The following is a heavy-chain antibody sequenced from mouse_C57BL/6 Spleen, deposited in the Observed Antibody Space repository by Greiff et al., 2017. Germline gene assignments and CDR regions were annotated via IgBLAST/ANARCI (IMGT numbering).Heavy chain of an antibody. V-gene: IGHV2-5*01. Sequence: QVHVKQSGPGLVQPSQSLSITCTVSGFSLTSYGVHWVRQSPGKGLEWLGVIWRGGSTDYNAAFMSRLSITKDNSKSQVFFKMNSLQADDTAIYYCAKNAYSNYAMDYWGQGTSVTVSS. J-gene: IGHJ4*01. CDR3: AKNAYSNYAMDY. CDR1: GFSLTSYG. CDR2: IWRGGST. D-gene: IGHD2-5*01.